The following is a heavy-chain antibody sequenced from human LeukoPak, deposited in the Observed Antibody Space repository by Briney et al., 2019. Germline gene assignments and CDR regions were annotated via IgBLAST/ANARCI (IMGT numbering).Heavy chain of an antibody. J-gene: IGHJ5*02. D-gene: IGHD6-19*01. CDR1: GGSISSYY. CDR2: IYTSGSN. Sequence: SETLSLTCTVSGGSISSYYWSWIRQPAGKGLEWIGRIYTSGSNNYNPSLTSRVTISVDTSKNHSFLTLSAVTAADTAVYYCARRGSGSLNWFDPWGEGTLVTVSP. V-gene: IGHV4-4*07. CDR3: ARRGSGSLNWFDP.